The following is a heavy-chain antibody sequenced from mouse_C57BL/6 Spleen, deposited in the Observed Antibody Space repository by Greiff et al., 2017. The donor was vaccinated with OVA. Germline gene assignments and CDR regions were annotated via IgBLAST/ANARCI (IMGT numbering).Heavy chain of an antibody. V-gene: IGHV1-61*01. CDR2: IYPSDSET. CDR1: GYTFTSYW. Sequence: VKLQQPGAELVRPGSSVKLSCKASGYTFTSYWMDWVKQRPGQGLEWIGNIYPSDSETHYNQKFKDKATLTVDKSSSTAYMQLSSLTSEDSAVYYCARRRLGNGWYFDVWGTGTTVTVSS. D-gene: IGHD2-1*01. J-gene: IGHJ1*03. CDR3: ARRRLGNGWYFDV.